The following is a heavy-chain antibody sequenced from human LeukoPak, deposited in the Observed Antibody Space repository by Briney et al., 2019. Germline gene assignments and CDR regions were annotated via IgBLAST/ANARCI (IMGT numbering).Heavy chain of an antibody. CDR1: GGSISSYY. CDR2: IYTSGST. J-gene: IGHJ5*02. Sequence: SETLSLTCTVSGGSISSYYWSGIRQPAGKGLEWIGRIYTSGSTNYDPSLKSRVTMSVDTSKNQFSLKLSSVTAADTAVYYCAREDSSIWFDPWGQGTLVTVSS. D-gene: IGHD3-22*01. V-gene: IGHV4-4*07. CDR3: AREDSSIWFDP.